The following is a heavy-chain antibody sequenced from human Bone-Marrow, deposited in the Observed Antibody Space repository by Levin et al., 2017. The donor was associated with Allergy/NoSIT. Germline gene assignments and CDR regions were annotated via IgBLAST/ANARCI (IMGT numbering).Heavy chain of an antibody. CDR1: GFTFDDFG. Sequence: PGESLKISCAASGFTFDDFGMTWVRQVSGKGLEWVSGINWNGGRTGYADSVKGRFTISRDNAKKSLYLQMNSLRAEDTALYYCARAPGDYGEYVGGFDYWGQGTLVTVAS. V-gene: IGHV3-20*04. CDR3: ARAPGDYGEYVGGFDY. D-gene: IGHD4-17*01. J-gene: IGHJ4*02. CDR2: INWNGGRT.